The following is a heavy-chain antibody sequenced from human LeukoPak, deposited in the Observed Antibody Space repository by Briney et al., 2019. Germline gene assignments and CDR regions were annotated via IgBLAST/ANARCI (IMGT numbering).Heavy chain of an antibody. V-gene: IGHV3-48*01. Sequence: GGSLRLSCAASGFTFSSYSMNWVRQAPGKGLEWVSYISSSSSTIYYADSVKGRFTISRDNAKNSLYLQMNSLRAEDTAVYYCARETGSLTQIGYFDYWGQGTLVTVSS. D-gene: IGHD3-9*01. CDR1: GFTFSSYS. CDR3: ARETGSLTQIGYFDY. CDR2: ISSSSSTI. J-gene: IGHJ4*02.